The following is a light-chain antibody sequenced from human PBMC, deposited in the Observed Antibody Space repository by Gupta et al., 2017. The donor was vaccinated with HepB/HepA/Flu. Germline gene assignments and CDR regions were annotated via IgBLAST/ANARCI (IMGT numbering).Light chain of an antibody. CDR3: HQRSDWPWT. CDR1: QSININ. Sequence: EIALTQSPATLSLSPGERATLSCRASQSININLAWYQQKPGQAPSLVMYEISNRATGIPARFSGSGSGTDFALTISSLEPEDFAVYYCHQRSDWPWTFGQGTKLEIK. V-gene: IGKV3-11*01. CDR2: EIS. J-gene: IGKJ1*01.